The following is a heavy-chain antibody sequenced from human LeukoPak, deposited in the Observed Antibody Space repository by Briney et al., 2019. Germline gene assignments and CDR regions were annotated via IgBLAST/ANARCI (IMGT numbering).Heavy chain of an antibody. CDR2: INPNSGGT. Sequence: GASAKVSCKASGYIFTGYYMHWVRQAPGQGLEWMGWINPNSGGTNYAQKFQGRVTMTRDTSISTAYMELSRLTSDDTAVYYCARDMERSSGFEWGQGTLVTVSS. J-gene: IGHJ4*02. D-gene: IGHD6-19*01. CDR3: ARDMERSSGFE. CDR1: GYIFTGYY. V-gene: IGHV1-2*02.